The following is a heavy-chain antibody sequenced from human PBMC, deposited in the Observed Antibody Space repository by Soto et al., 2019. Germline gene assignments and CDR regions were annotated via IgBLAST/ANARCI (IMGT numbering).Heavy chain of an antibody. V-gene: IGHV3-21*01. CDR1: GFTFSSYS. J-gene: IGHJ4*02. CDR2: ISSSSSYI. CDR3: ARDRYSSSFSETFDY. D-gene: IGHD6-6*01. Sequence: GVSLRLSCSASGFTFSSYSMNWVRQAPGKGLEWVSSISSSSSYIYYADSVKGRFTISRDNAKNSLYLQMNSLRAEDTAVYYCARDRYSSSFSETFDYWGQGTLVNVSS.